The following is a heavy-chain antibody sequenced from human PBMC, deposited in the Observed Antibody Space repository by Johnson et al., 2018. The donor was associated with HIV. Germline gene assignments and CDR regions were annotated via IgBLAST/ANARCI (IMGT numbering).Heavy chain of an antibody. D-gene: IGHD3-10*01. Sequence: VQLVESGGGVVRPGGSLRLSCAASGFTFDDYGMSWVRQAPGKGLEWVSGINWNSGIIGYAEPVKGRFTISRDNAKNSLYLHMNSLRAEDTALYYCAKVQGRCDGAGVNDAFDIWGQGTMVTVSS. V-gene: IGHV3-20*04. CDR1: GFTFDDYG. CDR2: INWNSGII. J-gene: IGHJ3*02. CDR3: AKVQGRCDGAGVNDAFDI.